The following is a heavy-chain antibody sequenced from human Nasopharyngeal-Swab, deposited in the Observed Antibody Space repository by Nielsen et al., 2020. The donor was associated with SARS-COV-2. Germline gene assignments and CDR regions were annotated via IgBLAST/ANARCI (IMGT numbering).Heavy chain of an antibody. D-gene: IGHD3-10*01. V-gene: IGHV1-18*01. J-gene: IGHJ4*02. Sequence: ASVKVSRKASGYTFTSYGISWLRQAPGQGLEWMGWISAYNGNTNYAQKFQGRVTMTTDTSTSTAYMALRSLRSDDTAVYYCARDRTMVRGPGGYWGQGTLVTVSS. CDR3: ARDRTMVRGPGGY. CDR1: GYTFTSYG. CDR2: ISAYNGNT.